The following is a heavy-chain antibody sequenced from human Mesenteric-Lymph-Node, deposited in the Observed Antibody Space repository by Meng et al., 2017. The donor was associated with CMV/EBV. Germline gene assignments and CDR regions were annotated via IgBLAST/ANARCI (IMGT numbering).Heavy chain of an antibody. CDR3: ARGDDFWSGRPFDY. D-gene: IGHD3-3*01. V-gene: IGHV4-59*01. CDR2: IYFSGTT. Sequence: SETLSLTCTVSGGSISGYYWGWIRQPPGKGLEWIGYIYFSGTTNYSPSLKSRVSISLDTSKNQFSLNLTSVTAADTAVYFCARGDDFWSGRPFDYWGQGTLVTVSS. CDR1: GGSISGYY. J-gene: IGHJ4*02.